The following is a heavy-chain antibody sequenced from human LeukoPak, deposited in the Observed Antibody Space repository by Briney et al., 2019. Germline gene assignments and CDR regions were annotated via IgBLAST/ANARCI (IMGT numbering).Heavy chain of an antibody. D-gene: IGHD3-22*01. V-gene: IGHV4-59*08. CDR1: GGSFSGYY. CDR2: IYYSGST. CDR3: ARQHYDSSGYYPVIDY. J-gene: IGHJ4*02. Sequence: SETLSLTCAVYGGSFSGYYWSWIRQPPGKGLEWIGYIYYSGSTNYNPSLKSRVTISVDTSKNQFSLKLSSVTAADTAVYYCARQHYDSSGYYPVIDYWGQGTLVTVSS.